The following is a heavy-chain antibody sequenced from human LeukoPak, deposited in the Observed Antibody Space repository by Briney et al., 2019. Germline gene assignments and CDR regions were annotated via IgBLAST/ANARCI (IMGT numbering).Heavy chain of an antibody. V-gene: IGHV4-38-2*02. CDR3: AREAYYYDSSALFDY. D-gene: IGHD3-22*01. CDR2: IYHSGST. J-gene: IGHJ4*02. Sequence: SETLSLTCTVSGYSISSGYYWGWIRQPPGKGLEWIGSIYHSGSTYYNPSLKSRVTISVDTSKNQFSLKLSSVTAADTAVYYCAREAYYYDSSALFDYWGQGTLVTVSS. CDR1: GYSISSGYY.